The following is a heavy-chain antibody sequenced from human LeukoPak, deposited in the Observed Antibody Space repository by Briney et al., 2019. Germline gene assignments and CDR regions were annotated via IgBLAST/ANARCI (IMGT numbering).Heavy chain of an antibody. Sequence: ASVKVSCKASGYTFTSYDINWVRQATGQGLEWMGWMNPNSGNTGYAQKFQGRVTMTRSTSISTAYMELSSLRSEDTAVYYCARGAGTGYSYGLDAFDIWGQGTMVTVSS. CDR2: MNPNSGNT. J-gene: IGHJ3*02. CDR3: ARGAGTGYSYGLDAFDI. CDR1: GYTFTSYD. V-gene: IGHV1-8*01. D-gene: IGHD5-18*01.